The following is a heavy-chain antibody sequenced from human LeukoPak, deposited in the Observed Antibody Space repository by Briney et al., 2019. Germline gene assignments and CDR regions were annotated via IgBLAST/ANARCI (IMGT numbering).Heavy chain of an antibody. Sequence: SVKVSCKASGYTFSSYAISWVRQAPGQGLEWMGGIIPIFGTANYAQKFQGRVTITADESTSTAYMELSSLRSEDTAVYYCARAQGNTYYDFWSGYSNFDYWGQGTLVTVSS. V-gene: IGHV1-69*13. D-gene: IGHD3-3*01. CDR3: ARAQGNTYYDFWSGYSNFDY. J-gene: IGHJ4*02. CDR1: GYTFSSYA. CDR2: IIPIFGTA.